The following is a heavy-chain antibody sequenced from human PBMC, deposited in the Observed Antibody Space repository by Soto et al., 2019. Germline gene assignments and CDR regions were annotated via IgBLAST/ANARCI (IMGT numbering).Heavy chain of an antibody. CDR3: ATVVIPGTRHTDFDS. V-gene: IGHV6-1*01. CDR2: TYYRSKWYN. Sequence: PSQTLSLTCAISGDSVSSNSVAWNWIRQSPSRGLEWLGRTYYRSKWYNDYAVSVKSRIIINPDTSKNQFSLNLTSVTATDTAVYYCATVVIPGTRHTDFDSRGQGVSVTVSS. J-gene: IGHJ5*01. CDR1: GDSVSSNSVA. D-gene: IGHD2-21*01.